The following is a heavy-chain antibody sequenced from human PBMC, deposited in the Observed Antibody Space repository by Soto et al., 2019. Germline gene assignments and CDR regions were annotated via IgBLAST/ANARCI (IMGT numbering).Heavy chain of an antibody. V-gene: IGHV1-18*01. J-gene: IGHJ4*02. CDR1: GYTFTSYG. CDR2: ISGYNGNT. D-gene: IGHD1-26*01. Sequence: QVQLVQSGAEVKKPGASVKDSCKASGYTFTSYGISWVRQAPGQGLEWMGWISGYNGNTKYAQNLQGRVTMTTDTSTTTAYMELRSLTSDDTAVYYCTRDSTYIVGGTRADYWGQGTLVTVSS. CDR3: TRDSTYIVGGTRADY.